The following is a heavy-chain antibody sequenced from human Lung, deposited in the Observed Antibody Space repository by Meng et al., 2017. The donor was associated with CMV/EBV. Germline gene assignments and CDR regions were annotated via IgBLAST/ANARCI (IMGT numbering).Heavy chain of an antibody. CDR1: GFTFRSYN. J-gene: IGHJ6*02. Sequence: GGSXRLXCEASGFTFRSYNMNWVRQAPGKGLEWVSYISFSSSIIHYADSVKGRFTISRDNARDSLYLQMNSLRAEDTAVYFCAGYTSSSYGMGVWGQGTPVTV. D-gene: IGHD3-16*02. CDR3: AGYTSSSYGMGV. CDR2: ISFSSSII. V-gene: IGHV3-48*04.